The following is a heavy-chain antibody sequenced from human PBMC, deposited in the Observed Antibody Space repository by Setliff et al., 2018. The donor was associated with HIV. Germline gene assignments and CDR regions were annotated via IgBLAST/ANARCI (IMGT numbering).Heavy chain of an antibody. Sequence: SETLSLTCTVFGDSTSSSHYYWAWFRRPPGQGLEWVASLYYDGRFYHSPSLRGRVSISVDRSTNQVFLQLTSVTARDTAIYYCAKCSGTWDYNWFDPWGPGTLVTSPQ. CDR2: LYYDGRF. J-gene: IGHJ5*02. CDR1: GDSTSSSHYY. V-gene: IGHV4-39*01. CDR3: AKCSGTWDYNWFDP. D-gene: IGHD3-10*02.